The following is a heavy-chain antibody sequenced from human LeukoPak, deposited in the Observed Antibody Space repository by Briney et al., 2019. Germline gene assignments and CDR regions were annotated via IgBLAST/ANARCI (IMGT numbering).Heavy chain of an antibody. J-gene: IGHJ3*02. CDR2: ISGSGTTI. V-gene: IGHV3-48*03. CDR3: AKELTPNSESSGFDAFEI. Sequence: GGSLRLSCAASGFTFSSYEMSWVRQAPGKGLEWISYISGSGTTIYYAGSVQGRFTISRDNAKNSLYLQMNSLRAEDTAVYYCAKELTPNSESSGFDAFEIWGQGTMVTVSS. D-gene: IGHD3-22*01. CDR1: GFTFSSYE.